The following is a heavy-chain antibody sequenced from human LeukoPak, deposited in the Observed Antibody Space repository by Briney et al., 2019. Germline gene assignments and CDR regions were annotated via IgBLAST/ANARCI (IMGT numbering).Heavy chain of an antibody. CDR1: GGSISSSSYY. V-gene: IGHV4-39*07. Sequence: SETLSLTCTVSGGSISSSSYYWGWIRQPPGKGLEWIGSIYYSGSTYYNPSLKSRVTISVDTSKNQFSLKLSSVTAADTAVYYCARRRRPRGRTYYDSSGYPDYWGQGTLVTVSS. CDR3: ARRRRPRGRTYYDSSGYPDY. CDR2: IYYSGST. D-gene: IGHD3-22*01. J-gene: IGHJ4*02.